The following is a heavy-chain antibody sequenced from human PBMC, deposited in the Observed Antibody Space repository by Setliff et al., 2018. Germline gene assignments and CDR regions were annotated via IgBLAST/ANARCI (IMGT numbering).Heavy chain of an antibody. V-gene: IGHV3-23*05. J-gene: IGHJ5*02. CDR3: AKDPNGDFFGAFDT. CDR2: IKDSDYST. CDR1: GFTISGYA. D-gene: IGHD4-17*01. Sequence: PGGSLRLSCVGFGFTISGYAMTWVRQVPGKGLEWISSIKDSDYSTYYADSVKGRFTISRDNSKNTLYLQMNALRAEDSALYYCAKDPNGDFFGAFDTWGQGALVTVSS.